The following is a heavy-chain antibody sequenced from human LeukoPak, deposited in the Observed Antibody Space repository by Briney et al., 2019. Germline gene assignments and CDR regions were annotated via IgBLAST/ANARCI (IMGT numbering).Heavy chain of an antibody. CDR2: ISYDGSNK. CDR3: ARGLAWELPVDY. Sequence: QTGGSLRLSCAASGFTFSSYAMHCVRQAPGKGLEWVAVISYDGSNKYYADSVKGRFTISRDNSKNTLYLQMNSLRAEDTAVYYCARGLAWELPVDYWGQGTLVTVSS. D-gene: IGHD1-26*01. J-gene: IGHJ4*02. V-gene: IGHV3-30*04. CDR1: GFTFSSYA.